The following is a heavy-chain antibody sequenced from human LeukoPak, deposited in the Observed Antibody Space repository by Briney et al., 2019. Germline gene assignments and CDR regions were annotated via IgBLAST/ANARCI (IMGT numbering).Heavy chain of an antibody. CDR3: ARDLLSYDSSGYYPTWYYGMDV. Sequence: GGSLRLSCAGSGFTFSGNWMHWVRQAPGKGLVWVSRINSDGSSTSYADSVKGRFTISRDNAKNSLYLQMNSLRAEDTAVYYCARDLLSYDSSGYYPTWYYGMDVWGQGTTVTVSS. D-gene: IGHD3-22*01. V-gene: IGHV3-74*01. J-gene: IGHJ6*02. CDR2: INSDGSST. CDR1: GFTFSGNW.